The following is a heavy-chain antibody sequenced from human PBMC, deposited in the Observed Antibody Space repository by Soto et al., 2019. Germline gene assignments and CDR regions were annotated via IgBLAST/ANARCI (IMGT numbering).Heavy chain of an antibody. Sequence: SETLSLTCTVSGGSISSGDYYWSWILQPPGKGLEWIGYIYYSGSTYYNPSLKSRVTIPVDTSKNQFSLKLSSVTAAATAVYYCARDMLRGGNWFDPWGQGTLVTVSS. V-gene: IGHV4-30-4*01. CDR3: ARDMLRGGNWFDP. J-gene: IGHJ5*02. CDR1: GGSISSGDYY. CDR2: IYYSGST. D-gene: IGHD3-10*01.